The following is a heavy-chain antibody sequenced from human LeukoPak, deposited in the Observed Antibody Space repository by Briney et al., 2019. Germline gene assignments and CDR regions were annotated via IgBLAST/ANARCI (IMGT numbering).Heavy chain of an antibody. CDR1: GGTFSGYA. Sequence: ASVKVSCKASGGTFSGYAISWVRQAPGQGLEWMGRIIPIFGTANYAQKFQGRVTITTDESTSTAYMELSSLRSEDTAVYYCAKRVAVAGKLDDYWGQGTLVTVSS. V-gene: IGHV1-69*05. CDR2: IIPIFGTA. D-gene: IGHD6-19*01. J-gene: IGHJ4*02. CDR3: AKRVAVAGKLDDY.